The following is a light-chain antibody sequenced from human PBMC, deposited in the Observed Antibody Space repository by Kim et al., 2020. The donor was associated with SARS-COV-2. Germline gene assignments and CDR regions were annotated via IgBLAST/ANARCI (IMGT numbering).Light chain of an antibody. CDR2: STS. Sequence: DIQMTQSPSSLSASVGDRVTITCRASQGIRNSLAWYHQRPGKAPILLVYSTSKLETGVPYRFSGSGSGTDYTLTISALQPEDFGTYYCQQYDTMPRTFGQGTKVDIK. J-gene: IGKJ2*01. V-gene: IGKV1-NL1*01. CDR3: QQYDTMPRT. CDR1: QGIRNS.